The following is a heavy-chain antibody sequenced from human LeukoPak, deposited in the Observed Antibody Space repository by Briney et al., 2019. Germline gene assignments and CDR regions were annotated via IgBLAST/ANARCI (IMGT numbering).Heavy chain of an antibody. CDR1: GFTFSSYW. CDR2: IKQDGSEK. D-gene: IGHD2-15*01. V-gene: IGHV3-7*01. Sequence: PGGSLRLSCAASGFTFSSYWMSWVRQAPGKGLEWVANIKQDGSEKYYVDSVKGRFTISRDNAKNSLYLQMNSLRAEDTAVYYCAREGVAATSNYFDYWGQGTLGTVSS. CDR3: AREGVAATSNYFDY. J-gene: IGHJ4*02.